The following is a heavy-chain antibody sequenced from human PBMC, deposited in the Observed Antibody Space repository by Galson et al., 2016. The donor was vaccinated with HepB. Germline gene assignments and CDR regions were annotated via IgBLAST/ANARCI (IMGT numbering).Heavy chain of an antibody. CDR1: GFTLSTYA. CDR3: ARDINDYVWGSYRPTANFYGMDV. V-gene: IGHV3-30-3*01. J-gene: IGHJ6*02. Sequence: SLRLSCAASGFTLSTYAMSWVRQAPGQGLEWVAVISSDGSNKYYADSVKGRFTISRDSSKNTLSLQMNSLRAEDAAIYYCARDINDYVWGSYRPTANFYGMDVWGQGTTVTVSS. D-gene: IGHD3-16*02. CDR2: ISSDGSNK.